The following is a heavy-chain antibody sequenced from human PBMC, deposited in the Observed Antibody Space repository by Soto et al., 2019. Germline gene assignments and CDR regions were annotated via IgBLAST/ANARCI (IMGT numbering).Heavy chain of an antibody. D-gene: IGHD5-18*01. J-gene: IGHJ4*02. Sequence: GGSLRLSCAASGFTFSSYWMHWVRQAPGKGLVWVSRINSDGSSTSYADSVKGRFTISGNNAKNTLYLQMNSLRAEDTAVYYCARSSGWDTAMVPTIFDYWGQGTLVTVSS. CDR1: GFTFSSYW. V-gene: IGHV3-74*01. CDR2: INSDGSST. CDR3: ARSSGWDTAMVPTIFDY.